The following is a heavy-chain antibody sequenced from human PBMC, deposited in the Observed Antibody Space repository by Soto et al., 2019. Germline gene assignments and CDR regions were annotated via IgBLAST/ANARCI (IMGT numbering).Heavy chain of an antibody. CDR2: ISYDGSNK. J-gene: IGHJ6*02. D-gene: IGHD6-13*01. CDR1: VFTFISYG. V-gene: IGHV3-30*18. Sequence: GGSLRLSCASSVFTFISYGMHWVRQAPGKGLEWVAVISYDGSNKYYADSVKGRFTISRDNSKNTLYLQMNSLRAEDTAVYYCAKDQGAAAAGSVYYYYGMDVWGQGTTVTVSS. CDR3: AKDQGAAAAGSVYYYYGMDV.